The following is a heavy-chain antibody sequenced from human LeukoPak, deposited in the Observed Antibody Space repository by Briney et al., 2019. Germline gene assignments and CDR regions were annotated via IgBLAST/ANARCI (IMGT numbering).Heavy chain of an antibody. CDR1: GYSFTSYW. CDR3: ARRTYDVLTGTPSSVRKNWFDS. CDR2: IHPPDSDT. Sequence: GESLKISCKGSGYSFTSYWIGWVRHMPGKGLEWMGIIHPPDSDTRYSPSFQGQVTMSADKSISTAYLQWSSLKVSDTAMYYCARRTYDVLTGTPSSVRKNWFDSWGQGTLVTVSS. D-gene: IGHD3/OR15-3a*01. J-gene: IGHJ5*01. V-gene: IGHV5-51*01.